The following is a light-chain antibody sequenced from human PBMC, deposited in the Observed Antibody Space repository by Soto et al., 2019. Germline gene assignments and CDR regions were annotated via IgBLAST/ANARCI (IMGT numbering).Light chain of an antibody. Sequence: DIQMTQSPSSVSASVGDRVTITCRSSEDISTWLAWYQQKPGKAPTLLIYAASSLQSGVPSRFSGSGSGTDFTLTISSLQPEDFAAYYCQHDDSFPLITFGQGTRLDIK. V-gene: IGKV1-12*01. J-gene: IGKJ5*01. CDR2: AAS. CDR1: EDISTW. CDR3: QHDDSFPLIT.